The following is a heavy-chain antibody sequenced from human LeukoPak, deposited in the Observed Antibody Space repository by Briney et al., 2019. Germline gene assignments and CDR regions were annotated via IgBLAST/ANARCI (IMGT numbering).Heavy chain of an antibody. Sequence: PGGSLRLSCAASGFSFSNYAVSWVRQAPGKGLEWVSTISAIGGTTYYADSVKGRFTISRDNSKNTLFLQMNSLRAEDTAVYFCAKDRGTVRGVTWDYSGQGTLITVSS. D-gene: IGHD3-10*01. CDR1: GFSFSNYA. CDR2: ISAIGGTT. J-gene: IGHJ4*02. V-gene: IGHV3-23*01. CDR3: AKDRGTVRGVTWDY.